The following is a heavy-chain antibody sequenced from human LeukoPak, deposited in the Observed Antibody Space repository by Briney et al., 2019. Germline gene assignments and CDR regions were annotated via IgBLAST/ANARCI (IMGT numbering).Heavy chain of an antibody. J-gene: IGHJ6*02. CDR2: ISSSGGTI. V-gene: IGHV3-48*04. CDR3: ARAVLYYYYGMDV. Sequence: HPGGSPRLSCAASGFSLSTYIMNWVRQAPGKGLEWVSYISSSGGTIYYADSVKGRFTISRDNAKNSLYLQMNSLRAEDTAVYYCARAVLYYYYGMDVWGQGTTVTVSS. CDR1: GFSLSTYI.